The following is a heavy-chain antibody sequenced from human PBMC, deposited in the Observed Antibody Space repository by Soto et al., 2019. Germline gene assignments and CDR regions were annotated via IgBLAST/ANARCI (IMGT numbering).Heavy chain of an antibody. J-gene: IGHJ6*02. CDR3: AKGGYSSCLSLTYYYYCIDV. Sequence: PGGSLRLSCAASGFTFSSYGMHWVRQAPGKGLEWVAVISYEGSKQHYADSVKGRFTISRDNSKNTLYLQMNSLRAEDTAVYYCAKGGYSSCLSLTYYYYCIDVSGQGTTVTL. V-gene: IGHV3-30*18. CDR2: ISYEGSKQ. D-gene: IGHD6-13*01. CDR1: GFTFSSYG.